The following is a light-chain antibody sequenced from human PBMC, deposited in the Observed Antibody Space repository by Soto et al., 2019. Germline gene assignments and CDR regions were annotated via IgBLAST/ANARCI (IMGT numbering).Light chain of an antibody. CDR3: HQNFNYPRT. V-gene: IGKV1-8*01. Sequence: AIQMTQSPSSVSASTGDRVTISCRATQTIYSYLAWYQQKPGKPPNLLIYAASTLQSGVPSRFNGSGSGTDFTLTITALQSEDSATYYCHQNFNYPRTCGRGTKV. CDR1: QTIYSY. CDR2: AAS. J-gene: IGKJ1*01.